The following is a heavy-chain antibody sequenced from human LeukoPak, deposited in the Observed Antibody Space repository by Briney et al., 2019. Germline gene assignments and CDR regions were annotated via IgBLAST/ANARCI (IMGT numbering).Heavy chain of an antibody. V-gene: IGHV3-21*01. J-gene: IGHJ4*02. Sequence: KTGGSLRLSCAASGFTFSSYTMNWVRQAPGKGLEWPSSISSSSSYIYYADSVRGRFTISRDNAKKSLYLQMNSLRAEDTAVYYCARAYFSDSSGYYFAKVEFDSWGQGTLVTVSS. CDR2: ISSSSSYI. CDR1: GFTFSSYT. CDR3: ARAYFSDSSGYYFAKVEFDS. D-gene: IGHD3-22*01.